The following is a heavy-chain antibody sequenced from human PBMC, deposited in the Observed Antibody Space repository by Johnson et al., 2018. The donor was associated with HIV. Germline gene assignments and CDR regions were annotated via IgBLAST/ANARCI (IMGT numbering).Heavy chain of an antibody. CDR1: GLTFDDYA. CDR2: ISWNSGNI. Sequence: VQLVESGGCVVRPGGSLRLSCAASGLTFDDYAIHWVRQAPGKGLEWVSGISWNSGNIGYADSVKGRFTISRDNAKNSLYLQMNSLRAEDTAVYYCARGRTGTKYDAFDIWGQGTMVTVSS. D-gene: IGHD1-7*01. CDR3: ARGRTGTKYDAFDI. V-gene: IGHV3-9*01. J-gene: IGHJ3*02.